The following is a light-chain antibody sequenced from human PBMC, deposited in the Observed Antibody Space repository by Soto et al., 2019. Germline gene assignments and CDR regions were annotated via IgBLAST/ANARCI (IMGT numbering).Light chain of an antibody. CDR3: QQLSSYPLT. Sequence: DIQLTQSPSFLSASVGDRVTITCRASQGISSYLAWYQQKPGKAPRLLLYAASTLPSGVPSRFSGSGSGTEFTLTISSLQPEDFATYYCQQLSSYPLTFGPGTKVDIK. J-gene: IGKJ3*01. V-gene: IGKV1-9*01. CDR1: QGISSY. CDR2: AAS.